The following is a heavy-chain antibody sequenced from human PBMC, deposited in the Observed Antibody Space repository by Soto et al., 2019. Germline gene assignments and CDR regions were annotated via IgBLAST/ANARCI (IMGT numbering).Heavy chain of an antibody. D-gene: IGHD1-26*01. J-gene: IGHJ6*02. CDR3: ARDLPSGTDGPTFYYGLDV. V-gene: IGHV3-23*01. CDR2: ISASGGTT. CDR1: GFTFSNYA. Sequence: EVQLLESGGRLVQPGGSLRLSCAASGFTFSNYAMSWVRQAPGKGLEWVSGISASGGTTYYADSVKGRLTISRDNSKNTLYLEMNSLRAGDTAVYYCARDLPSGTDGPTFYYGLDVWGRGTTVTVSS.